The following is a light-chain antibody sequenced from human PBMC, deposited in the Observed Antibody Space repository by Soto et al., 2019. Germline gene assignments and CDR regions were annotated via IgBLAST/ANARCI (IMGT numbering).Light chain of an antibody. CDR2: DIS. CDR1: TGAVTSGHW. Sequence: QAVVTQEPSLTVSQGGTVTVTCGSSTGAVTSGHWPYWFQQKPGQAPRTLIYDISSKHAWTTARFSGSLLGGKASLTLSGAQREDEAEYSCLLSYSGAWVFGGGTQLTVL. CDR3: LLSYSGAWV. J-gene: IGLJ3*02. V-gene: IGLV7-46*01.